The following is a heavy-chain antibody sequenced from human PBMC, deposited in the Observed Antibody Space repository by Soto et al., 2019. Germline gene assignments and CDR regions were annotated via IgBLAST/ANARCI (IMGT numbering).Heavy chain of an antibody. J-gene: IGHJ6*03. V-gene: IGHV1-18*01. CDR1: GYTFTSYG. D-gene: IGHD3-3*01. CDR2: ISAYNGNT. CDR3: ARVHLYDFWSGYYQYYYYYYMDV. Sequence: GASVKVSCKASGYTFTSYGISWVRQAPGQGLEWMGWISAYNGNTNYAQKLQGRVTMTTYTSTSTAYMELRSLRSDDTAVYYCARVHLYDFWSGYYQYYYYYYMDVWGKGTTVTVSS.